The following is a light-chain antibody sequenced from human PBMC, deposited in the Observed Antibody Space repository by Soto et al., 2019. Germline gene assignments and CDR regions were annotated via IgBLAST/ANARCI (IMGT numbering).Light chain of an antibody. V-gene: IGKV1-27*01. CDR2: AAS. CDR1: QGISNY. Sequence: DIQMTQSPSSLSASVGDRVTITCRASQGISNYLAWYQQKPGQVPKLLIYAASTLQSGVPSRFSGSGSGTDFTLTISSLQPEDVATYYCQKYNSAPYTCGQGTQLEIK. J-gene: IGKJ2*01. CDR3: QKYNSAPYT.